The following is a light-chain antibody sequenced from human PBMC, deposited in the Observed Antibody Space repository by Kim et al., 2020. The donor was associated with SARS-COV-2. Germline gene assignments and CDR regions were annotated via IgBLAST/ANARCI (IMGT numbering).Light chain of an antibody. CDR3: QQYDNWLPGT. Sequence: SPGDRAILSCRASRSVSSNLAWYQQKPGQSPSLLIYGASTRATGIPARFSGSGSGTEFTLTISSLQSEDVAVYYCQQYDNWLPGTFGQGTRLEIK. J-gene: IGKJ5*01. CDR1: RSVSSN. CDR2: GAS. V-gene: IGKV3D-15*01.